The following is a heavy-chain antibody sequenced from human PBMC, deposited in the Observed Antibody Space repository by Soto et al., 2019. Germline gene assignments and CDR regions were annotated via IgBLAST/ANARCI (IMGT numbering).Heavy chain of an antibody. D-gene: IGHD2-15*01. J-gene: IGHJ4*02. V-gene: IGHV4-28*03. Sequence: SETLSLTCAVSGYSISSSNWWGWIRQPPGKGLEWIGYIYYSGSTNYNPSLKSRVTISVDTSKNQFSLKLSSVTAADTAVYYCARGQVVAAQHWGQGTLVTVSS. CDR3: ARGQVVAAQH. CDR2: IYYSGST. CDR1: GYSISSSNW.